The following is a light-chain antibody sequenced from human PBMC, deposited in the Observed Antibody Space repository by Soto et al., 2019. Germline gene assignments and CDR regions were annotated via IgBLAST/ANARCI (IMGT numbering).Light chain of an antibody. Sequence: IPLTQSPSPLSSSFGESVTITCRSSQDIDNYLNWYQHRPGEAPKLLIYAASYLETGVPARFSGSGSGTDFSFTITSLQPEDSATYYCQQYDTRPTMTFGQGTRLEI. CDR3: QQYDTRPTMT. CDR1: QDIDNY. J-gene: IGKJ5*01. CDR2: AAS. V-gene: IGKV1-33*01.